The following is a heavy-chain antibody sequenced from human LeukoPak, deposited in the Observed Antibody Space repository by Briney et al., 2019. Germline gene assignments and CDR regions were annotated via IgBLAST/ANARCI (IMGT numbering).Heavy chain of an antibody. V-gene: IGHV3-66*01. D-gene: IGHD3-10*01. CDR3: ARAASLYGSGSYYNGLFDY. CDR2: IYSGGST. CDR1: GFTVSSNY. J-gene: IGHJ4*02. Sequence: PGGSLRLSCAASGFTVSSNYMSWVRQAPGKGLEWVSVIYSGGSTYYADSVKGRFTISRDNSKNTLYLQMNSLRAEDTAVYYCARAASLYGSGSYYNGLFDYWGQGTLVTVSS.